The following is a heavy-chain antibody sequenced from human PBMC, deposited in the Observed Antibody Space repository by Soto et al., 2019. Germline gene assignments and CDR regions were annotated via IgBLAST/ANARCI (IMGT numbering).Heavy chain of an antibody. D-gene: IGHD3-3*02. V-gene: IGHV4-39*01. J-gene: IGHJ5*02. CDR3: ASPKIAFYNWFDP. Sequence: SETLSLTCIVSGDSISSDSYYWGWIRQPPGKGLEWIGSISYSGSTYYNPSLKSRVTISVDTSKKQFSLKLSPVTAADTAVYYCASPKIAFYNWFDPWGQGTLVTVSS. CDR1: GDSISSDSYY. CDR2: ISYSGST.